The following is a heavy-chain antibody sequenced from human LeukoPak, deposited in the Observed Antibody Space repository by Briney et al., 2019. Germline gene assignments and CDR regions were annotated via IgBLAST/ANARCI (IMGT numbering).Heavy chain of an antibody. CDR1: GXTFTTYC. CDR3: ARRTATYYYDISGYYLGAFDI. Sequence: LGESLRISCKGSGXTFTTYCISWVRQMPGKGLERMGRIDPSDSYTNYSPSFQGHVTISADKSISTAYLQWSSLKASDTAMYYCARRTATYYYDISGYYLGAFDIWGQGTMVTVSS. J-gene: IGHJ3*02. V-gene: IGHV5-10-1*01. CDR2: IDPSDSYT. D-gene: IGHD3-22*01.